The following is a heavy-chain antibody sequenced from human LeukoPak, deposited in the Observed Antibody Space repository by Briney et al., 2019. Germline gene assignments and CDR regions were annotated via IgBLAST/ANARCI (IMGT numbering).Heavy chain of an antibody. V-gene: IGHV3-43D*03. J-gene: IGHJ6*03. Sequence: GGSLRLSCAVSGFTFDDYAMHWVRQAPGKGLEWVSLVTWDGATIYYADSVKGRFSISRDNRKNSLYLQMNSLRPEDTALYYCAKDISSGYSPPYYMDVWGKGTTVTVSS. CDR3: AKDISSGYSPPYYMDV. CDR2: VTWDGATI. D-gene: IGHD3-22*01. CDR1: GFTFDDYA.